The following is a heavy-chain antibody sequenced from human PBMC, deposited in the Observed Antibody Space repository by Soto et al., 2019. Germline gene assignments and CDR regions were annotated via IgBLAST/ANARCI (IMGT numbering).Heavy chain of an antibody. D-gene: IGHD1-26*01. Sequence: GESLKISCAASGFTFSSYAMSWVHQAPGKGLEWVSAISGSGGSTYYADSVKGRFTISRDNSKNTLYLQMNSLRAEDTAVYYCANPWDPDDYWGQGTLVTVSS. CDR3: ANPWDPDDY. CDR1: GFTFSSYA. V-gene: IGHV3-23*01. CDR2: ISGSGGST. J-gene: IGHJ4*02.